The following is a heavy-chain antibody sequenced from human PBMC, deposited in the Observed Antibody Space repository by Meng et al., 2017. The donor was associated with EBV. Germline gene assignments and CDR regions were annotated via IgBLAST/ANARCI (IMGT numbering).Heavy chain of an antibody. CDR2: INAGNGNT. J-gene: IGHJ4*02. CDR3: ARGPDYYSNYYFFDY. V-gene: IGHV1-3*01. D-gene: IGHD4-11*01. Sequence: QVQLVQSGAEVKKPGASVKVSCKASGYTFTSYAMHWVRQAPGQRLEWMGWINAGNGNTKYSQKFQGRVTITRDTSASTAYMELSSLRSEDTAVYYCARGPDYYSNYYFFDYWGQGPLVTVAS. CDR1: GYTFTSYA.